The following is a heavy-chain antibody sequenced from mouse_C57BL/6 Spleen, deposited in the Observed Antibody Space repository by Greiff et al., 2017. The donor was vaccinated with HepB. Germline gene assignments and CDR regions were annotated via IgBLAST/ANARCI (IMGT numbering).Heavy chain of an antibody. D-gene: IGHD2-1*01. CDR3: ARGQIYYCNPFDY. V-gene: IGHV5-4*01. Sequence: EVQLVESGGGLVKPGGSLKLSCAASGFTFSSYAMSWVRQTPEKRLEWVATISDGGSYTYYPDNVKGRFTISRDNAKNNLYLQMSHLKSEDTAMYYCARGQIYYCNPFDYWGQGTTLTVSS. J-gene: IGHJ2*01. CDR2: ISDGGSYT. CDR1: GFTFSSYA.